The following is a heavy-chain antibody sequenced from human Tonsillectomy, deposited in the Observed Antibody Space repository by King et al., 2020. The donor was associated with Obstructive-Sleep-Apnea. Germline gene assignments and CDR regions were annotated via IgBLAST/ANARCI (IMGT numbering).Heavy chain of an antibody. CDR2: IYPGYSDT. J-gene: IGHJ4*02. CDR1: GYSFTSYW. V-gene: IGHV5-51*01. Sequence: QLVQSGAEVKKPGESLTISCKGSGYSFTSYWIGGVRQMPGKGLEWMGIIYPGYSDTSYGPSFQGQVTHSADKSISTAYLQWSSPKASDTAMYYCARSGSYYSVYFDYWGQGTLVTVSS. D-gene: IGHD1-26*01. CDR3: ARSGSYYSVYFDY.